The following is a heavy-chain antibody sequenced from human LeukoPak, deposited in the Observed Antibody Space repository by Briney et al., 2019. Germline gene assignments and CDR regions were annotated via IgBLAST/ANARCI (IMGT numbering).Heavy chain of an antibody. Sequence: ASVKDSCKASGYTFTSYDINWVRQATGQGLEWMGWMNPNSGNTGYAQKFQGRVTMTRNTSISIAYMELSSLRSEDTAVYYCASPLTGTTRGGFDYWGQGTLVTVSS. CDR1: GYTFTSYD. CDR3: ASPLTGTTRGGFDY. CDR2: MNPNSGNT. V-gene: IGHV1-8*01. D-gene: IGHD1-7*01. J-gene: IGHJ4*02.